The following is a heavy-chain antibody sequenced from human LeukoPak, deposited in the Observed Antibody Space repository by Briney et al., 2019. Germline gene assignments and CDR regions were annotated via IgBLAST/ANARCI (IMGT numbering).Heavy chain of an antibody. CDR3: ARDYYGSGHFDP. CDR2: IYFSGST. V-gene: IGHV4-31*03. CDR1: GGSISSGGYY. D-gene: IGHD3-10*01. Sequence: PSETLSLTCTVSGGSISSGGYYWSWIRQHPGKGLEWIGYIYFSGSTYYNPSLKSRVTISVDTSKNQFSLKLSSVDAADTAVYYCARDYYGSGHFDPWGQGTLVTVSS. J-gene: IGHJ5*02.